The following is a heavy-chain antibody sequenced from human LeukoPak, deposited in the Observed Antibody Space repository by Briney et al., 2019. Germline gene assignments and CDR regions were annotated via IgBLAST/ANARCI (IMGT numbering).Heavy chain of an antibody. Sequence: GGSLRLSCAASGFTFSSYSMNWVRQAPGKGLEWVSSISSSSSYIYYADSVKGRFTISRENAKNSLYLQMNSLRAEDTAVYYCASGELLPNRFDPWGQGTLVTVSS. CDR2: ISSSSSYI. D-gene: IGHD1-26*01. CDR1: GFTFSSYS. CDR3: ASGELLPNRFDP. V-gene: IGHV3-21*01. J-gene: IGHJ5*02.